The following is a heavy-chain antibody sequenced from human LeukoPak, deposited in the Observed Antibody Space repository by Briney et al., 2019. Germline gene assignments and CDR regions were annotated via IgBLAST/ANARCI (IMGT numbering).Heavy chain of an antibody. CDR1: GGSFSGYY. D-gene: IGHD3/OR15-3a*01. J-gene: IGHJ5*01. Sequence: PSETLSLTCAVYGGSFSGYYWSWIRQPPGKGLEWIGEIIHRGSTNYNPSLKRRVSISVDTSKNQFSLRLSTVTAADTAVYYCARIMISGYSAAPFDSWGLGTLVTVSS. CDR3: ARIMISGYSAAPFDS. CDR2: IIHRGST. V-gene: IGHV4-34*12.